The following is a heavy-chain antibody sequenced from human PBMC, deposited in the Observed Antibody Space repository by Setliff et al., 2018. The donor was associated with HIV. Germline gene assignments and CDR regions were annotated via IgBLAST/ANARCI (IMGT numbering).Heavy chain of an antibody. V-gene: IGHV4-61*05. D-gene: IGHD6-6*01. CDR2: ILYSGNT. CDR1: GGSISSRDYY. CDR3: ATEGRQKLALFDH. Sequence: SETLSLTCTVSGGSISSRDYYWGWIRQPPGKGLEWIGYILYSGNTNYNPSFKNRVTFSLDESKNQFSLNLKSVTTADTAVYYCATEGRQKLALFDHWGLGTLVTVSS. J-gene: IGHJ4*02.